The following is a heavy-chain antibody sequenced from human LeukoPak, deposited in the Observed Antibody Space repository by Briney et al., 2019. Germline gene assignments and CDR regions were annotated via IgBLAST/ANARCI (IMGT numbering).Heavy chain of an antibody. D-gene: IGHD5-24*01. CDR2: INPNSGGT. V-gene: IGHV1-2*02. CDR1: GYTFTGYY. Sequence: ASVKVSCKASGYTFTGYYMHWVRQAPGQGLEWMGWINPNSGGTNYAQKFQGRVTMTRNTSISTAYMELSSLRSEDTAVYYCARGDGYNSPPFDYWGQGTLVTVSS. CDR3: ARGDGYNSPPFDY. J-gene: IGHJ4*02.